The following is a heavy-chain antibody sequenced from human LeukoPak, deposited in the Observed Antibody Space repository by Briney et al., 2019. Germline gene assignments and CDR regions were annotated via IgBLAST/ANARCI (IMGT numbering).Heavy chain of an antibody. CDR2: INNDDVYT. Sequence: PGGSLRLSCAASGFTFSDYYMNWIRQAPGKGLEWISYINNDDVYTNYADSVKGRFTISRDNAKNSLYLQMNSLRGDDTAVYYCARGTAAAPLDYWGQGTLVTVSS. D-gene: IGHD6-13*01. J-gene: IGHJ4*02. V-gene: IGHV3-11*03. CDR1: GFTFSDYY. CDR3: ARGTAAAPLDY.